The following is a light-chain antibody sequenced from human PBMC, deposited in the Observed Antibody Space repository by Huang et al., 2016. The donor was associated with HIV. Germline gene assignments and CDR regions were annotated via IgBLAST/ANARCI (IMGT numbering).Light chain of an antibody. CDR3: QQRSDWPLT. Sequence: EIVLTQSPATLSLSPGERATLHCRASQSLSSYLAWYQQKPGQAPRLLIYDASNRATGIPARFSGSGSGTDFTLTISSLEPEDFAVYYCQQRSDWPLTFGGGTKVEIK. V-gene: IGKV3-11*01. CDR2: DAS. CDR1: QSLSSY. J-gene: IGKJ4*01.